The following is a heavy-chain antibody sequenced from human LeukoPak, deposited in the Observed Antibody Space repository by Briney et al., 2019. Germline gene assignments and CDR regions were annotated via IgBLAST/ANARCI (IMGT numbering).Heavy chain of an antibody. V-gene: IGHV3-23*01. CDR1: GLILRGHA. CDR2: IGDSGEIE. Sequence: PGGSPTLSCEASGLILRGHAMSWVRQAPGKGLEWVSGIGDSGEIERYADSVKGRFTISRDNFRNTVYLEMRSLRPEDTAVYYCAKGYSSGWTPFDYWGQGTQVTVSS. J-gene: IGHJ4*02. D-gene: IGHD6-19*01. CDR3: AKGYSSGWTPFDY.